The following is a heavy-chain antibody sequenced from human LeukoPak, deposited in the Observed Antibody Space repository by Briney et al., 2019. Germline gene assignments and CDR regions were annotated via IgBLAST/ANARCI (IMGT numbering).Heavy chain of an antibody. D-gene: IGHD2-2*01. CDR1: GATFSSYA. J-gene: IGHJ6*02. CDR2: IIPIFGTA. CDR3: ARGDCSSTSCHYYYYYYGMDV. Sequence: SVKVSCKASGATFSSYAISWVRQAPRQGLEWMGGIIPIFGTANYAQKFQGRVTITADESTSTAYVELSSLRSEDTAVYYCARGDCSSTSCHYYYYYYGMDVWGQGTTVTVSS. V-gene: IGHV1-69*01.